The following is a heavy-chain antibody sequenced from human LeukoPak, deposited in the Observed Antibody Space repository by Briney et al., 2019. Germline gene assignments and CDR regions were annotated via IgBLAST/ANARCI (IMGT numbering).Heavy chain of an antibody. V-gene: IGHV3-15*01. D-gene: IGHD1/OR15-1a*01. Sequence: KPGGSLRLSRAASGFTFSNAWMSWVRQAPGKGLEWVGRIKSQTAGGTADYAAPVKGRFTISRDDSKNTLYLQMNSLKTEDTAVYYCTAVIRTGTLDYWGQGTLVTVSS. CDR2: IKSQTAGGTA. CDR3: TAVIRTGTLDY. CDR1: GFTFSNAW. J-gene: IGHJ4*02.